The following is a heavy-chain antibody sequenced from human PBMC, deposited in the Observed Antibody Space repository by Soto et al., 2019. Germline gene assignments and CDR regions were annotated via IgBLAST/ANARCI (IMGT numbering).Heavy chain of an antibody. Sequence: LKISCKGSGYSFTSYWIGWVRQMPGKGLEWMGIIYPGDSDTRYSPSFQGQVTISADKSISTAYLQWSSLKAPDTAMYYCAGIAVAGTYYYGMDVWGQGTTVTVSS. V-gene: IGHV5-51*01. CDR3: AGIAVAGTYYYGMDV. D-gene: IGHD6-19*01. CDR1: GYSFTSYW. J-gene: IGHJ6*02. CDR2: IYPGDSDT.